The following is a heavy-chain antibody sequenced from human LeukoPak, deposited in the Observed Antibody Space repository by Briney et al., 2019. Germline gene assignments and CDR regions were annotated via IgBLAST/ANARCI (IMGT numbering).Heavy chain of an antibody. CDR2: INHSGST. CDR1: GGSFSGYY. D-gene: IGHD2-21*02. V-gene: IGHV4-34*01. Sequence: PSETLSLTCAVYGGSFSGYYWSWIRQPPGKGLEWIGEINHSGSTNYNPSLKSRVTISVDTSKNQFSLKLSSVTAADTAVYYCARAVRVVTASRDAFDIWGQGTMVTVSS. CDR3: ARAVRVVTASRDAFDI. J-gene: IGHJ3*02.